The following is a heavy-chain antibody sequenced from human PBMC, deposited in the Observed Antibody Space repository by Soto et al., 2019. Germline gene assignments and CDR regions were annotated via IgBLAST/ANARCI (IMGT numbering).Heavy chain of an antibody. Sequence: GGSLRLSCAASGFTFSSYAMSWVRQAPGKGLEWVSAISGRGGSTYYADSVKGRFTISRDNSKNTLYLQMNSLRAEDTAVYYCAKGGDSSGWYAVYYGMDVWGQGTTVTVSS. D-gene: IGHD6-19*01. CDR2: ISGRGGST. V-gene: IGHV3-23*01. CDR3: AKGGDSSGWYAVYYGMDV. J-gene: IGHJ6*02. CDR1: GFTFSSYA.